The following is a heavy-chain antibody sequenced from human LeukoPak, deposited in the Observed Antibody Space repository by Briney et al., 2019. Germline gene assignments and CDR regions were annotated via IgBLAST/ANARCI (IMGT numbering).Heavy chain of an antibody. CDR3: ARDSRGTTFDY. Sequence: GGSLRLSCEVSGFSFSTYWMSWVRQAPGKGLEWVGQTNEHETEKYYGDAVRGRFTIYRDNAKNSLYLQMNSLRPEDTAVYYCARDSRGTTFDYWGQGTLVTVSS. CDR1: GFSFSTYW. V-gene: IGHV3-7*01. CDR2: TNEHETEK. D-gene: IGHD3-16*01. J-gene: IGHJ4*02.